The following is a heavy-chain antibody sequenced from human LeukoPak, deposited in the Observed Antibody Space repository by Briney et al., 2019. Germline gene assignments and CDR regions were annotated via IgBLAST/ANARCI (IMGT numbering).Heavy chain of an antibody. CDR3: ARGRRDSSGYYELSYYYMDV. D-gene: IGHD3-22*01. V-gene: IGHV4-34*01. CDR1: GGSFSGYY. CDR2: INHSGST. J-gene: IGHJ6*03. Sequence: PSETLSLTCAVYGGSFSGYYWSWIRQSPGKGLEWIGEINHSGSTNYNPSLKSRVTISVDTSKNQFSLKLSSVTAADTAVYYCARGRRDSSGYYELSYYYMDVWGKGTTVTVSS.